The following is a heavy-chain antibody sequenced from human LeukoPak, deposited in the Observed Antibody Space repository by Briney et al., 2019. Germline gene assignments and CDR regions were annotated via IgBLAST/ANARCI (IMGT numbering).Heavy chain of an antibody. J-gene: IGHJ3*02. Sequence: GASVKVSCKASGYTFTGYYMHWVRQAPGQGLEWRGWINPNSGGTNYAQKFQGRVTMTRDTSISTAYMELSRLRSDDTAVYYCARLDRGSSTTNDAFDIWGQGTMVTVSS. CDR3: ARLDRGSSTTNDAFDI. V-gene: IGHV1-2*02. CDR1: GYTFTGYY. D-gene: IGHD1-26*01. CDR2: INPNSGGT.